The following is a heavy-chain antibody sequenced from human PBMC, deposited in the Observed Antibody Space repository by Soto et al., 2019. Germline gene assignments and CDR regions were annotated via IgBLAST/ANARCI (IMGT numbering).Heavy chain of an antibody. V-gene: IGHV4-59*01. Sequence: PSETLSLTCTVSGGSLSSYYWSWIRQPPGKGLEWIGYIYYSGSTNYNPSLKSRVTISVDTSKNQFSLKLSSVTAADTAVYYCARVVPLTYYYDSSGYSRWRYFDYWGQGTLVTVSS. J-gene: IGHJ4*02. CDR3: ARVVPLTYYYDSSGYSRWRYFDY. CDR2: IYYSGST. D-gene: IGHD3-22*01. CDR1: GGSLSSYY.